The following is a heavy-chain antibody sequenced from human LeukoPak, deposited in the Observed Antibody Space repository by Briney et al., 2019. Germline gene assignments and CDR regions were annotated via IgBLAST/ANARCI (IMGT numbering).Heavy chain of an antibody. D-gene: IGHD3-10*01. CDR1: GFTLSHFA. V-gene: IGHV3-23*01. J-gene: IGHJ4*02. Sequence: GGSLRLSCAASGFTLSHFAMSWVRQAPGKGLHWVSTISGSGNKTYDADSVKGRFTISRDNSKNTLYLQMTGLRAEDTAVYYCAKLKRVGIAPFDDWGQGTLVTVSS. CDR3: AKLKRVGIAPFDD. CDR2: ISGSGNKT.